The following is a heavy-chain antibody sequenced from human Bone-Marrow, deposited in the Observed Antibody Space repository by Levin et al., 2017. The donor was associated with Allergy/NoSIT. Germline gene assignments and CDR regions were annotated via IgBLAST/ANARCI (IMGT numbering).Heavy chain of an antibody. D-gene: IGHD1-26*01. CDR3: PRWVGASRGFDY. Sequence: GGSLRLSCAASGFTFSSYAMSWVRQAPGKGLEWVSAISGSGGSTYYADSVKGRFTISRDNSKNTLYLQMNSLRAEDTAVYYCPRWVGASRGFDYWGQGTLVTVSS. J-gene: IGHJ4*02. CDR1: GFTFSSYA. CDR2: ISGSGGST. V-gene: IGHV3-23*01.